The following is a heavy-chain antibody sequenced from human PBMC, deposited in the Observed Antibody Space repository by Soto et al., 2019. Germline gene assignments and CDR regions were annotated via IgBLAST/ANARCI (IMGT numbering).Heavy chain of an antibody. CDR2: IYYSGST. V-gene: IGHV4-59*01. Sequence: SETLSLTCTVSGGSISSYYWSWIRQPPGKGLEWIGYIYYSGSTNYNPSLKSRVTISVDTSKNQFSLKLSSVTAADTAVYYCARRTVVRPYYYYGMDVWGQGTTVTVSS. D-gene: IGHD2-15*01. J-gene: IGHJ6*02. CDR3: ARRTVVRPYYYYGMDV. CDR1: GGSISSYY.